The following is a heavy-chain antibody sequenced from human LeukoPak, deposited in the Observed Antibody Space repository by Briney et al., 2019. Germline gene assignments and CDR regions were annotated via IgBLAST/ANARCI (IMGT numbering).Heavy chain of an antibody. D-gene: IGHD4-17*01. Sequence: SVKVSCKASAGTFSSYAISWVRQAPGQGLEGVGGIIPIFGTANYAQKFQGRVTITADESTSTAYMELSSLRSEDTAVYYCARGSDDYGDYVRTPDAFDIWGQGTMVTVSS. J-gene: IGHJ3*02. CDR2: IIPIFGTA. V-gene: IGHV1-69*13. CDR3: ARGSDDYGDYVRTPDAFDI. CDR1: AGTFSSYA.